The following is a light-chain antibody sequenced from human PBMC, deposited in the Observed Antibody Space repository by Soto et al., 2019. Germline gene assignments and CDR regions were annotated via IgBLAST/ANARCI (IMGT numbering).Light chain of an antibody. V-gene: IGKV3-15*01. CDR1: QSVTNN. CDR3: QQYHRWPVT. J-gene: IGKJ4*01. CDR2: YAS. Sequence: EILMTQSPGTLSVSPGERVTIFCRASQSVTNNLAWYQHKPGQAPRLLISYASTGATGIPARFSVSGYGTDFTLTINSLQSEDFAIYYCQQYHRWPVTLGGGTMVEIK.